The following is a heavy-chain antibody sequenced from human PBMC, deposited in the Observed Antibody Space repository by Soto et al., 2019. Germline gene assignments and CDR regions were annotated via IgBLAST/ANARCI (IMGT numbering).Heavy chain of an antibody. D-gene: IGHD1-1*01. Sequence: SETLSLTCTVSGGSISSGGYYWSWIRQHPGKGLEWIGYIYYSGSTYYNPSLKSRVTISVDTSKNQFSLKLSSVTAADAAVYYCARGGRVPPNWFDPWGQGTLVTVSS. CDR2: IYYSGST. CDR3: ARGGRVPPNWFDP. V-gene: IGHV4-31*03. J-gene: IGHJ5*02. CDR1: GGSISSGGYY.